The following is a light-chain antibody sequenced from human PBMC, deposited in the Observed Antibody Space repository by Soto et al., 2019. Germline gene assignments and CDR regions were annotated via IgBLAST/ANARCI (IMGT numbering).Light chain of an antibody. CDR1: SSNIGAGYD. CDR2: GNS. CDR3: QSYDSSLSGCV. Sequence: QSVLTQPPSVSGAPGQRVTISCTGSSSNIGAGYDVHWYQQLPGTAPNLLIYGNSNRPSGVPDRFSGSKSGTSASLAITGLQAEYEADYYCQSYDSSLSGCVFGGGTKLTVL. J-gene: IGLJ3*02. V-gene: IGLV1-40*01.